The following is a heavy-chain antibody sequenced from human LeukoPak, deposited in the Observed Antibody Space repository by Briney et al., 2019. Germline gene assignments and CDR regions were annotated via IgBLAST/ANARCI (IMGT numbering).Heavy chain of an antibody. CDR3: ARDEVGYCSSTSCPNAL. CDR1: GYTFTNYG. CDR2: ISAYNGNI. Sequence: ASVRVSCKASGYTFTNYGINWVRQVPGQGLEWMGWISAYNGNIKYAQKFQGRLTMTTDTSTSTAYMELRSLRSDDTAVFYCARDEVGYCSSTSCPNALWGRGTLVTVSS. D-gene: IGHD2-2*01. J-gene: IGHJ2*01. V-gene: IGHV1-18*01.